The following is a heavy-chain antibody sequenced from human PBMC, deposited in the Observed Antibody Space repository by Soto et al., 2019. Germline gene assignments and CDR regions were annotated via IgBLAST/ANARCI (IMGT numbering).Heavy chain of an antibody. D-gene: IGHD3-22*01. V-gene: IGHV3-30*03. Sequence: PGGSLRLSCAASGFSFSSYGMHWVRQTPGKGLEWVAGISYDGSNKYHVDSMKGRLTISRDNSKNTLDLQMNSLRAEDTAVYYCARKTLTYYYDSSASYWGQGTLVTVSS. CDR2: ISYDGSNK. CDR1: GFSFSSYG. CDR3: ARKTLTYYYDSSASY. J-gene: IGHJ4*02.